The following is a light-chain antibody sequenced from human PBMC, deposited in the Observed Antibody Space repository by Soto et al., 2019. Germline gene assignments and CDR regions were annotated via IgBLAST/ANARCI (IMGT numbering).Light chain of an antibody. CDR2: EAS. CDR1: SSDVGSYNL. Sequence: LTQPASLSGSPGQSSTISCTGTSSDVGSYNLVSWYQQYPGKDPRLLIYEASKRPSGVSDRFSASKSGVTASLTISGLQAEDEADYYCCSFASNSPLVFGGGTK. CDR3: CSFASNSPLV. V-gene: IGLV2-23*01. J-gene: IGLJ3*02.